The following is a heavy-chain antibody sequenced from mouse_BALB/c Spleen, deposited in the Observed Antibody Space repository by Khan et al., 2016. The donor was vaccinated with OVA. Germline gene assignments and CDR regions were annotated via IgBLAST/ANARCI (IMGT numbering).Heavy chain of an antibody. J-gene: IGHJ4*01. CDR3: ARSNYYGNGLYAMDY. D-gene: IGHD1-1*01. CDR1: GYTFTSYW. Sequence: DVVKPGASVKLSCKASGYTFTSYWINWIKQRPGQGLEWVGHIGPGSGNAYYNDIFKVKATLTVDTSSRIAYIQLSSLSSEDSAVYFCARSNYYGNGLYAMDYWGQGTSVTVSS. CDR2: IGPGSGNA. V-gene: IGHV1S41*01.